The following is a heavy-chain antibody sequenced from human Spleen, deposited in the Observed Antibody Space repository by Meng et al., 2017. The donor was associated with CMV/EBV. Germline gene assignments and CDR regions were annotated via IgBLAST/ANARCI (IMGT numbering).Heavy chain of an antibody. CDR2: ISWSSGSI. V-gene: IGHV3-9*01. Sequence: SLRLSCEASGFTLDDYVMHWVRQAPGKGLEWVSGISWSSGSIGYADSVEGRFTISRDNAKNSLYLQMNSLRVEDTALYYCAKDRTASRYYGMDVWGQGTTVTVSS. CDR1: GFTLDDYV. J-gene: IGHJ6*02. CDR3: AKDRTASRYYGMDV.